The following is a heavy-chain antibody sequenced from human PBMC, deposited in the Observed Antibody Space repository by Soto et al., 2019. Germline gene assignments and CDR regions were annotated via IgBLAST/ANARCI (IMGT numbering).Heavy chain of an antibody. CDR1: GGSITTGGYY. CDR3: ARSKCSGGSCYSWSLDY. Sequence: SETLSLTCTVSGGSITTGGYYWSWIRQLPGKGLEWIGHRYYSESTYYNPSLKSRVSISLDTSKNQFSLKLSFVTAADTAMYYCARSKCSGGSCYSWSLDYWGQGTPVTVSS. D-gene: IGHD2-15*01. V-gene: IGHV4-31*03. J-gene: IGHJ4*02. CDR2: RYYSEST.